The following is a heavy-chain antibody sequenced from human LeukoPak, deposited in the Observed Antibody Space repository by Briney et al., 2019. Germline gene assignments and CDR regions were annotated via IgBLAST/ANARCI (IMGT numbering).Heavy chain of an antibody. CDR3: ARDFSGSSIAPRVFDS. Sequence: SETLSLTCTVSGGSITSYYWTYIRQPAGKGLEWIGRIHTSGSTNYNPSLKSRVTMSVDTSKNQFSLNLSSVTAADTAMYYCARDFSGSSIAPRVFDSWGQGTLVTVFS. V-gene: IGHV4-4*07. D-gene: IGHD6-6*01. CDR1: GGSITSYY. CDR2: IHTSGST. J-gene: IGHJ4*02.